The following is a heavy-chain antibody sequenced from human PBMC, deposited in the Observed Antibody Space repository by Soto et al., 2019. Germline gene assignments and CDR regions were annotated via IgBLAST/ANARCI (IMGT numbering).Heavy chain of an antibody. CDR2: IIPIFGTA. D-gene: IGHD6-19*01. V-gene: IGHV1-69*14. J-gene: IGHJ4*02. Sequence: QVQLVQSGAEVKKPGSSVKVSCKASGGTFSSYAISWVRQAPGQGLEWMGGIIPIFGTANYAQKFQGRVTITADNSTSTAHMERSSLSSGDTAVYYCAGPSSGWYQSSFDYWGQGTLVTVSS. CDR3: AGPSSGWYQSSFDY. CDR1: GGTFSSYA.